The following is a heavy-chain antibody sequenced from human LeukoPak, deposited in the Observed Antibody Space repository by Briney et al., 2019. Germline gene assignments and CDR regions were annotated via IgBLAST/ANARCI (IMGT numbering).Heavy chain of an antibody. CDR1: GYSISSGYY. D-gene: IGHD3-10*01. CDR2: IFQSGST. V-gene: IGHV4-38-2*01. Sequence: SETLSLTCAVSGYSISSGYYWGWIRQPPGKGLEWSGSIFQSGSTYYNPTLKRRFTISLDSFKNQLSLKLSSVTAADTAVYYCARHHSHYYGSGRYYNDYYYMDVWSKGTTVTVS. J-gene: IGHJ6*03. CDR3: ARHHSHYYGSGRYYNDYYYMDV.